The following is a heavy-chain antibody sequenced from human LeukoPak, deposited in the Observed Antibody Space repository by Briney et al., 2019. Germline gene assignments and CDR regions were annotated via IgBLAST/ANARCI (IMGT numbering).Heavy chain of an antibody. V-gene: IGHV1-46*01. D-gene: IGHD6-19*01. CDR1: LYSVTRYF. J-gene: IGHJ4*02. CDR3: AREGRAWLVYVY. Sequence: ASVKVSCKPSLYSVTRYFIHWVGQAPGRGVDGMGTVNPSGGSTRYAQKFQGRVTMTRDKSTSTVYMELSSLRSEDTAVYYCAREGRAWLVYVYWGQGTLVTVSS. CDR2: VNPSGGST.